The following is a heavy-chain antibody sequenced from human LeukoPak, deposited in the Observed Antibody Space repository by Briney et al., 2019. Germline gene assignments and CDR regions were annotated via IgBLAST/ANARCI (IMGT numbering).Heavy chain of an antibody. J-gene: IGHJ4*02. CDR1: GFIFSDYD. Sequence: GGSLRLSCVVSGFIFSDYDTYWVRQAPGQGLEWVSYISTNDSTRYYADSVKGRFTISRDKATNSVYLQMNTLRVDDTAVYYCVRGARVYSSGWFASRFDYWGQGTPVIVSS. D-gene: IGHD6-19*01. CDR3: VRGARVYSSGWFASRFDY. CDR2: ISTNDSTR. V-gene: IGHV3-48*03.